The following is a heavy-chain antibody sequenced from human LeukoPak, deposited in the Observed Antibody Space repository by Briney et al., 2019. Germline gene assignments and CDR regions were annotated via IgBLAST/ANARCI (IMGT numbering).Heavy chain of an antibody. CDR2: IRSGGSNT. D-gene: IGHD1-7*01. J-gene: IGHJ4*02. Sequence: GGSLRLSCAASGFTFSSFSMNWVRKAPGKGLERVSYIRSGGSNTDYTGSVKGRFTISRDNAKNSLYLQVNSLRAEDTAVYYCARMNYVSSGWGAPFDYWGQGTLVTVSS. CDR1: GFTFSSFS. V-gene: IGHV3-48*04. CDR3: ARMNYVSSGWGAPFDY.